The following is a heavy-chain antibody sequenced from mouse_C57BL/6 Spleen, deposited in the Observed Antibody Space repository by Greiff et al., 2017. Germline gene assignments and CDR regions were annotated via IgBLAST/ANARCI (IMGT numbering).Heavy chain of an antibody. CDR1: GYTFTSYW. Sequence: VKLQQPGAELVKPGASVKMSCKASGYTFTSYWITWVKQRPGQGLEWIGDIYPGSGSTNYNGKFKGKATLTADKSSSTAYMQLSSLTSEDSAVYFCARTSDAMDYWGQGTSVTVSS. V-gene: IGHV1-55*01. J-gene: IGHJ4*01. CDR2: IYPGSGST. CDR3: ARTSDAMDY.